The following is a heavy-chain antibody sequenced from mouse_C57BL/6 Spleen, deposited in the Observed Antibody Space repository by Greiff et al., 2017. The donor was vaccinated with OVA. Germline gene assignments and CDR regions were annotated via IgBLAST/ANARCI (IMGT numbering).Heavy chain of an antibody. D-gene: IGHD2-4*01. Sequence: EVQLQQSGPGLVKPSQSLSLTCSVSGYSITSGYFWNWIRQFPGNKLEWMGYISYDGSNNYNPSLKNRISITRDTSKNQLFQKLNSVTTEDTATYYCARGWDEYDVDYAMDYWGQGTSVTVSS. CDR2: ISYDGSN. V-gene: IGHV3-6*01. CDR3: ARGWDEYDVDYAMDY. CDR1: GYSITSGYF. J-gene: IGHJ4*01.